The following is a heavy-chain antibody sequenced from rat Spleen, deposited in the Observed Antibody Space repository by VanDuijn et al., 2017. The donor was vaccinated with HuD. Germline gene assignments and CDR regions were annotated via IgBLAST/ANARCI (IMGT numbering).Heavy chain of an antibody. CDR1: GYSSTDSH. J-gene: IGHJ3*01. CDR3: TTHGYPGIPYNWFAY. V-gene: IGHV3-1*01. D-gene: IGHD1-4*01. CDR2: ISYSGST. Sequence: EVQVQESGPGLVKPSQSLSLTCSVTGYSSTDSHWGWIRKFPGNKMEWIGHISYSGSTSYNPSLKSRISITRDTSKNQFFLQLNSVTTEDTATYYCTTHGYPGIPYNWFAYWGQGTLVTVSS.